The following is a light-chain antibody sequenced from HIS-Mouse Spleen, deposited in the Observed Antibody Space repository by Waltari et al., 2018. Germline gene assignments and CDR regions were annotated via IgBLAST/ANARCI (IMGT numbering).Light chain of an antibody. CDR1: STDVGVYNY. J-gene: IGLJ1*01. Sequence: QSALTQHASVSGSPGQSITISCTGTSTDVGVYNYVSCYKQHPGKAPKLMIYEVSNRPSGVSNRFSGSKSGNTASLTISGLQAEDEADYYCSSYTSSSTPYVFGTGTKVTVL. V-gene: IGLV2-14*01. CDR3: SSYTSSSTPYV. CDR2: EVS.